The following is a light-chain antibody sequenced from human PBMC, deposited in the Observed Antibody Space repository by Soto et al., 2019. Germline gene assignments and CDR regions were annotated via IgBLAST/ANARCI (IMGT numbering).Light chain of an antibody. V-gene: IGKV3D-15*01. CDR1: QSVSSY. Sequence: EIVMTQSPATLSVSPGERATLSCRASQSVSSYLAWYQQKPGQAPRLLIHGASSRATGIPDRFSGSGSGTDFTLTISSLQPEDFATYYCQQSYNTPRTFGQGTKVDIK. CDR3: QQSYNTPRT. J-gene: IGKJ1*01. CDR2: GAS.